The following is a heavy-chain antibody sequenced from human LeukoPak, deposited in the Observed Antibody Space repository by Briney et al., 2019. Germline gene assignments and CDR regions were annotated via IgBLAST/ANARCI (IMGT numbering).Heavy chain of an antibody. CDR1: GFTFSSYG. Sequence: PGGSLRLSCAASGFTFSSYGMQWVRQAPGKGLEWVAVISHDGTVQHYADSVKGRFTISRDNSGNTLYLQMNSLRDEDTAMYYCAKEGIAMASSYFDYWGQGTLITVSS. V-gene: IGHV3-30*18. J-gene: IGHJ4*02. D-gene: IGHD5-18*01. CDR3: AKEGIAMASSYFDY. CDR2: ISHDGTVQ.